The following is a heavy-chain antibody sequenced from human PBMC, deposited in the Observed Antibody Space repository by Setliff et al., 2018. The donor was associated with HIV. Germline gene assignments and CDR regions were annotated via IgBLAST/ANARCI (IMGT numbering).Heavy chain of an antibody. J-gene: IGHJ4*02. Sequence: SETLSLTCAVYGGSFSGYYWSWIRQPAGKGLEWLGRIYANGYTNYNPSLKSRATISIDTSKNQFSLKLSSVAAAATAVYYCASTGGYSYGFFDSWGQGALVTVSS. CDR3: ASTGGYSYGFFDS. CDR2: IYANGYT. V-gene: IGHV4-59*10. CDR1: GGSFSGYY. D-gene: IGHD5-18*01.